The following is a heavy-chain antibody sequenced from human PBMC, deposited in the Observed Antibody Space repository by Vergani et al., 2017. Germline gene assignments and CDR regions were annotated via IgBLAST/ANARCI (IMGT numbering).Heavy chain of an antibody. V-gene: IGHV4-59*01. CDR3: ARDTFHFASEIYDYVFDS. Sequence: QVQLQESGPGLGKPSETLSLTCTGSGGSIPNNFWSWIRRAPGKGLEWIGYIHHSGATNSKSSLRSGVSISIDTSKSSFSLWLSSVTPADTALYYCARDTFHFASEIYDYVFDSWGQGTMVIVSS. CDR2: IHHSGAT. J-gene: IGHJ3*02. D-gene: IGHD3-10*01. CDR1: GGSIPNNF.